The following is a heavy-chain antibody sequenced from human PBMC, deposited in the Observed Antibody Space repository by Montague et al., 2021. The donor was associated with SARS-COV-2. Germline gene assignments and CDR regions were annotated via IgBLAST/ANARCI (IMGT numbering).Heavy chain of an antibody. CDR3: ARLRDGVVPSPILGVGPYYSYYYMDV. V-gene: IGHV4-34*01. D-gene: IGHD3-10*01. Sequence: SETLSLTCAVYGGSFSGNYWNWIRQPPGEGLEWIGEINHSGSTNYNPSLKSRLTISADTSKNQFSPKLTSVAAADTAVYYCARLRDGVVPSPILGVGPYYSYYYMDVWGKGTTVTVSS. CDR2: INHSGST. CDR1: GGSFSGNY. J-gene: IGHJ6*03.